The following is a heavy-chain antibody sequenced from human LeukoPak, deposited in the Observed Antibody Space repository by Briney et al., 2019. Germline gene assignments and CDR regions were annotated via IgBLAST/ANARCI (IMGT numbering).Heavy chain of an antibody. CDR3: ARNRMRLWLPFDY. J-gene: IGHJ4*02. V-gene: IGHV4-39*01. D-gene: IGHD5-18*01. CDR1: GASISSSSYY. CDR2: FYYTGSI. Sequence: PSVTLSLTCTVSGASISSSSYYWGWIRQPPGKGLEWIGSFYYTGSIYYNPSVKSRVTISVDTSKSQFSLKLSSVTAADTAVYYCARNRMRLWLPFDYWGQGTLVTVSS.